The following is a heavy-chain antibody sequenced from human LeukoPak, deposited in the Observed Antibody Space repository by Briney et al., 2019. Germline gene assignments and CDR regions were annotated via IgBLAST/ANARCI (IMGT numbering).Heavy chain of an antibody. CDR1: GYSISSGYY. V-gene: IGHV4-38-2*02. D-gene: IGHD1-7*01. Sequence: SETLSLTCTVSGYSISSGYYWGWSRPPPGKGLEWIGGIYHSGNTCYNPSLKSRVTISVDTSKNQFSLRLSSVTAADTAVYYCARGPGYNWNYGFDYWGQGTLVTVSS. J-gene: IGHJ4*02. CDR3: ARGPGYNWNYGFDY. CDR2: IYHSGNT.